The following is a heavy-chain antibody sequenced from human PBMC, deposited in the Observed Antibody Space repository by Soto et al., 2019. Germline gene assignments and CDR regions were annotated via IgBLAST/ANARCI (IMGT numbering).Heavy chain of an antibody. D-gene: IGHD6-13*01. Sequence: GGSLRLSCAASGFTFSSFHMNWVRQAPGRGLEWVAYITSSSDTIYYSDSVKGRFTISRDNGKNSLYLQMNSLRAEDTAVYYCARDLGSSWYPEYFQHWGQGTLVNVSS. V-gene: IGHV3-48*01. J-gene: IGHJ1*01. CDR2: ITSSSDTI. CDR1: GFTFSSFH. CDR3: ARDLGSSWYPEYFQH.